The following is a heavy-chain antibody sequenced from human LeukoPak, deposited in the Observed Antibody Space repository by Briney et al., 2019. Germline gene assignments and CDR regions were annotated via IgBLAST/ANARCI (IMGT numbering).Heavy chain of an antibody. CDR1: GFTFSSYG. CDR3: ARDSPPVGVDFDF. Sequence: GGSLRLSCAASGFTFSSYGMSWVRQAPGKGLEWVSAISGSGGFTYYADSVKGRFTISRDNAKNSLYLQMNSLRAEDTAVYYCARDSPPVGVDFDFWGQGTLVTVSS. CDR2: ISGSGGFT. D-gene: IGHD3-10*01. V-gene: IGHV3-21*01. J-gene: IGHJ4*02.